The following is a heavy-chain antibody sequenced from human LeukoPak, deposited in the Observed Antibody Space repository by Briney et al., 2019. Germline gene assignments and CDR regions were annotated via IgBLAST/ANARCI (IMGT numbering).Heavy chain of an antibody. V-gene: IGHV4-59*11. J-gene: IGHJ4*02. CDR2: IYYSGST. CDR3: ARDRGSGSYDLSR. D-gene: IGHD3-10*01. CDR1: GASISSHY. Sequence: SETLSLTCSVSGASISSHYWSWIRQPPGKGLEWIGYIYYSGSTNYNPSLKSRVTISVDTSKNQFSLKLRSVTAADTAVYYCARDRGSGSYDLSRWGQGTLVTVSS.